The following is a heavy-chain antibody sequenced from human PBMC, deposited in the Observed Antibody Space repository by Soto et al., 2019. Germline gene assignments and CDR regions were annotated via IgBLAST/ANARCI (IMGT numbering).Heavy chain of an antibody. Sequence: QVQLQESGPRLVKPSETLSLTCNVSGGSIRNNYWSWIRQPPGKGLEWIGYISYSGSTNCKPYLRSRVTMSVDTSSTQFSLKVTSVSATDTAVYYCAGKGWTGSGSYYDVWGQGTLVTVSS. CDR3: AGKGWTGSGSYYDV. D-gene: IGHD3-10*01. CDR1: GGSIRNNY. V-gene: IGHV4-59*01. J-gene: IGHJ1*01. CDR2: ISYSGST.